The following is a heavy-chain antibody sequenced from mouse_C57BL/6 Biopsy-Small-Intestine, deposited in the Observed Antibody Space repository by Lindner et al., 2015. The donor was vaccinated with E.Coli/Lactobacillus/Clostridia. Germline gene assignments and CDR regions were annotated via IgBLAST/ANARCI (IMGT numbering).Heavy chain of an antibody. V-gene: IGHV1-80*01. Sequence: VQLQESGAELVKPGASVKISCKASGFAFSTYWMNWVKQRPGKGLEWIGQIYPGDGDTNYNGKFKGKATLTADKSSSTAYMQLSSLTSEDSAVYFCARGSYGNIYGYFDYWGQGTTLTVSS. CDR1: GFAFSTYW. CDR3: ARGSYGNIYGYFDY. J-gene: IGHJ2*01. CDR2: IYPGDGDT. D-gene: IGHD1-1*01.